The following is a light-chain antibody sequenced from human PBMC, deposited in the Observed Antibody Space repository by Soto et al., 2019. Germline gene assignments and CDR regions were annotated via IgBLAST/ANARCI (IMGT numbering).Light chain of an antibody. CDR2: ANI. V-gene: IGLV1-40*01. CDR3: QSYDSSLSAL. CDR1: SSNIGAGYD. J-gene: IGLJ1*01. Sequence: QSVLTQPPSVPGAPGQRVTISCTGSSSNIGAGYDVHWYQQLPGTAPKLLIYANINRPSGVPDRFSGSKSGTSASLAITGLQAEDEADYYCQSYDSSLSALFGTGTKVTVL.